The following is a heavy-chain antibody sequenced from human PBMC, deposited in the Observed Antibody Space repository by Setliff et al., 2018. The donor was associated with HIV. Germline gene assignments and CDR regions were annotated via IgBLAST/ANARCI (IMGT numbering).Heavy chain of an antibody. D-gene: IGHD2-2*01. CDR1: GGTFSNYY. Sequence: SETLSLTCAVYGGTFSNYYWSWIRQPPGKGLQWIGEINHYGATYYNPSLRGRVTISTDTSKNQFSLTLTSVTAADTAVYYCAGGKDTSSYSPSHYYYYMDVWGKGTTVTSP. CDR3: AGGKDTSSYSPSHYYYYMDV. CDR2: INHYGAT. V-gene: IGHV4-34*01. J-gene: IGHJ6*03.